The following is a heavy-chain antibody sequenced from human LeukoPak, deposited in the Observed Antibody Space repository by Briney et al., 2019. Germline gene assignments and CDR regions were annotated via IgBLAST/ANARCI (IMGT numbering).Heavy chain of an antibody. J-gene: IGHJ5*02. Sequence: PSGALSLTCAVSGGSISSSNWWSWVRQPPGKGLEWIGEINQSGITNYNPSLKSRVAISVDKSKNQFSLKLNSVTAADTAVYYCARGLKWVVVTANSNWSWFDPWGQGTLVTVS. D-gene: IGHD2-21*02. CDR1: GGSISSSNW. V-gene: IGHV4-4*02. CDR2: INQSGIT. CDR3: ARGLKWVVVTANSNWSWFDP.